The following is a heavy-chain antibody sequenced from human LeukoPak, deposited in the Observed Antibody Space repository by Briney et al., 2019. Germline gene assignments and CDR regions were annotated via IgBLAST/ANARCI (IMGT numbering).Heavy chain of an antibody. CDR2: ISAYNGNT. CDR1: GGTFSSYA. V-gene: IGHV1-18*01. D-gene: IGHD3-22*01. CDR3: ARDRSGQYYDSSGYYSNDAFDI. J-gene: IGHJ3*02. Sequence: ASVKVSCKASGGTFSSYAISWVRQAPGQGREWMGWISAYNGNTNYAQKLQGRVTMTTDTSTSTAYMELSRLRSDDTAVYYCARDRSGQYYDSSGYYSNDAFDIWGQGTMVTVSS.